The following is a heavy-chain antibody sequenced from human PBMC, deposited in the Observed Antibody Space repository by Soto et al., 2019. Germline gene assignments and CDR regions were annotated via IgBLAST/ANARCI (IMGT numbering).Heavy chain of an antibody. Sequence: GESLKISCKGSGYSFTSYWIGWVRQMPGKGLEWMGIIYPGDSDTRYSPSFQGQVTISADTSTSTAYMELRSLRSDDTAVYYCAREFEVRTYYYVHWGQGTLVTV. V-gene: IGHV5-51*01. CDR1: GYSFTSYW. CDR2: IYPGDSDT. CDR3: AREFEVRTYYYVH. D-gene: IGHD3-10*02. J-gene: IGHJ1*01.